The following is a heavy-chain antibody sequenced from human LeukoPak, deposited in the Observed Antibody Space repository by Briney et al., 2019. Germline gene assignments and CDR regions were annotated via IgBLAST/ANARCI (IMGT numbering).Heavy chain of an antibody. D-gene: IGHD1-14*01. CDR3: SGSGRRATRPVDVFHI. CDR2: IFPGRST. J-gene: IGHJ3*02. CDR1: GGSFNGSY. V-gene: IGHV4-4*07. Sequence: SETLSLTCAASGGSFNGSYSRWIRQSAGKGLEWIGRIFPGRSTNYNPSLKSRVTISVDSSKNQFFLKLTSVTAADTAVYYFSGSGRRATRPVDVFHIWGHGKMAIVSS.